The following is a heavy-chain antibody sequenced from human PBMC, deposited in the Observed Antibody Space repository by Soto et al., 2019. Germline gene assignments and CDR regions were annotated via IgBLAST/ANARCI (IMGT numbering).Heavy chain of an antibody. J-gene: IGHJ3*02. V-gene: IGHV2-5*02. CDR3: AHIMITFVGVMRIDAFDI. D-gene: IGHD3-16*01. Sequence: QITLKESGPTLVKPTQTLTLTCTFSDFSLKTSGVVVGWIRQPPGKALEWVALIYWDYDKRYSPALKIRLIMTKDTSKNQVVLTITNMDPVYTATYYCAHIMITFVGVMRIDAFDIWGQGTMVAISS. CDR2: IYWDYDK. CDR1: DFSLKTSGVV.